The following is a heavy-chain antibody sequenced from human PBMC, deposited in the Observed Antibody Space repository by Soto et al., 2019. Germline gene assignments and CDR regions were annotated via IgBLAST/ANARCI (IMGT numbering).Heavy chain of an antibody. V-gene: IGHV1-69*12. Sequence: QVQLVQSGAEVKKPGSSVKVSCKASGGTFSSYAISWVRQAPGQGLEWMGGISPIFGTAHYAQKFQGRVTITADESTSTAYMELSSLRSEDTAVYYCASPPRDGYNGPDLTQHWYFDLWGRGTLVTVSS. J-gene: IGHJ2*01. CDR2: ISPIFGTA. D-gene: IGHD5-12*01. CDR1: GGTFSSYA. CDR3: ASPPRDGYNGPDLTQHWYFDL.